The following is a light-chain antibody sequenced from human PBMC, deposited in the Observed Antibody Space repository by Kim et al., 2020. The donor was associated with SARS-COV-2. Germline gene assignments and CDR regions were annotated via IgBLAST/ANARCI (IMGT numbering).Light chain of an antibody. CDR3: QQYGSSPLT. CDR1: QSVGSRY. V-gene: IGKV3-20*01. Sequence: SPGERATLACRASQSVGSRYLAWYQQKPGQAPRLLIYGASSRATGIPDRFSGSGSGTDFTLTISRLEPEDFAVYYCQQYGSSPLTFGGGTKVDIK. CDR2: GAS. J-gene: IGKJ4*01.